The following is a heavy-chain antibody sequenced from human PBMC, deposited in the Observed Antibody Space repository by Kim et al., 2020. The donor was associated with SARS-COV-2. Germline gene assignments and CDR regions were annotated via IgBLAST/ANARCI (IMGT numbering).Heavy chain of an antibody. Sequence: GGSLRLSCAASGFTFDDYAMHWVRQAPGKGLEWVSLISGDGGNTYYVDSVKGRFTISRDNSNNSLYLQMNSLTTEDTALYFCARNAYSSSWFFHHWGQGTLVTVSS. CDR1: GFTFDDYA. CDR2: ISGDGGNT. D-gene: IGHD6-13*01. J-gene: IGHJ1*01. CDR3: ARNAYSSSWFFHH. V-gene: IGHV3-43*02.